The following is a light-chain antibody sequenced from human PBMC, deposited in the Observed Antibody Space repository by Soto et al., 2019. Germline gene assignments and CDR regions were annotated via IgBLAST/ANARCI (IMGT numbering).Light chain of an antibody. J-gene: IGLJ2*01. Sequence: QSVLTQPPSVSGAPGQRVTISCAGSSYNIGAGYDVNWYQQLPGTAPKLLIYDDTNRPSGVHDRCYGSKSATSASLAITGLQDEDEANYYCQSSDSSLSGYVVFGGGTTLTVL. CDR1: SYNIGAGYD. V-gene: IGLV1-40*01. CDR2: DDT. CDR3: QSSDSSLSGYVV.